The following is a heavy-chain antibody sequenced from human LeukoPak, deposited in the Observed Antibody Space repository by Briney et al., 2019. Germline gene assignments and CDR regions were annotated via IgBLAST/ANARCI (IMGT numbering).Heavy chain of an antibody. D-gene: IGHD4-11*01. J-gene: IGHJ1*01. CDR1: GYTFTCYY. V-gene: IGHV1-2*02. CDR2: INPNSGGT. Sequence: ASVKVSCKASGYTFTCYYMHWVRQAPGQGLEWMGWINPNSGGTNYAQKFQGRVTMTRDTSISTAYMELSRLRSDDTAVYYCARIYINYVGKYFQHWGQGTLVTVSS. CDR3: ARIYINYVGKYFQH.